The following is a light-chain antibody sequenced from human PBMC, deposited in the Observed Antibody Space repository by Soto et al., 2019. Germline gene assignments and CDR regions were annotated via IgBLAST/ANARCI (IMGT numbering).Light chain of an antibody. CDR1: QSVSST. V-gene: IGKV3-15*01. Sequence: EIVMTQSPATLSVSPGERATLSCRASQSVSSTLAWYQQIPGQAPRLLIYGTSTRATGIPARFSSSGSGTEFTLTISSLQSEDFAFYYCQQYYQWPLTFGGGTKVEVK. CDR2: GTS. J-gene: IGKJ4*01. CDR3: QQYYQWPLT.